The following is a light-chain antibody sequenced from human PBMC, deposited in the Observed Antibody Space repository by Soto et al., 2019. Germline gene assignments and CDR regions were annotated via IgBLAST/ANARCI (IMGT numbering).Light chain of an antibody. CDR2: LEGSGTY. V-gene: IGLV4-60*02. Sequence: QPVLTQSPSASASLGSSVKLTCTLSSGHSSYIIAWHQQQPGKAPRYLMKLEGSGTYNKGSGVPDRFSGSSSGADRYLTISNLQFEDEADYYCETWDFNTRVFGGGTKLTVL. J-gene: IGLJ3*02. CDR3: ETWDFNTRV. CDR1: SGHSSYI.